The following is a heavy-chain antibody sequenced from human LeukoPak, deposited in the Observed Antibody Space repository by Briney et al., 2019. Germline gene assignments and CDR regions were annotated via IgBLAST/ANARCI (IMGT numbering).Heavy chain of an antibody. Sequence: SETLSLTCTVSGGSISSGSYYWGWIRQPPGKGLEWIGSIYYSGSTYYNPSLKSRVTISVDTSKNQFSLKLSSVTAADTAVYYCDRGGSMARDAFDIWGQGTMVTVSS. CDR1: GGSISSGSYY. V-gene: IGHV4-39*01. D-gene: IGHD3-10*01. CDR3: DRGGSMARDAFDI. CDR2: IYYSGST. J-gene: IGHJ3*02.